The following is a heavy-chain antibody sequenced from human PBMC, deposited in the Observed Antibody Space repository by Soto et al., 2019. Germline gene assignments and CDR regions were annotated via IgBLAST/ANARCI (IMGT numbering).Heavy chain of an antibody. D-gene: IGHD1-26*01. Sequence: EVQLVDSGGGLVQPGGSLRLACAASGFIFSNYVMSWVRQAPGKGLEWVSTISDSGGTSYYADSVKGRFTISRANSKNTLYLQMTSLRAEDTAIYYCTNRPRALLTFDYWGQGTLVTVSS. J-gene: IGHJ4*02. CDR1: GFIFSNYV. V-gene: IGHV3-23*04. CDR2: ISDSGGTS. CDR3: TNRPRALLTFDY.